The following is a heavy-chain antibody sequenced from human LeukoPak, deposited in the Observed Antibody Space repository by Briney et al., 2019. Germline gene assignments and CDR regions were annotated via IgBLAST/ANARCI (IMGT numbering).Heavy chain of an antibody. CDR1: GFIFNNAW. CDR2: IKSKTDGGTT. CDR3: ITAGEPRHKY. Sequence: GGSLRLSCAASGFIFNNAWMSWVRQAPGKGLEWVGRIKSKTDGGTTDYAAPVKGRFSISRDDSKNTLYLQMNSLKTEDTAVYYCITAGEPRHKYWGQGTLVTVSS. V-gene: IGHV3-15*01. D-gene: IGHD1-14*01. J-gene: IGHJ4*02.